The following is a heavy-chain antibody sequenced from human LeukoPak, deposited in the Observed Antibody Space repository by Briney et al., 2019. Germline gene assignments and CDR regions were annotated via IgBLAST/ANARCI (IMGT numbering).Heavy chain of an antibody. V-gene: IGHV1-46*01. CDR2: INPSGGST. CDR3: AREDGYYFDY. Sequence: SVTVPYMASGYRFTSYYMQWVQQAPGQGLEWVGIINPSGGSTSYAQKFQGRVTMTRDTSTSTVYMELSSLRSEDTAVYYCAREDGYYFDYWGQGTLVTVSS. CDR1: GYRFTSYY. D-gene: IGHD5-24*01. J-gene: IGHJ4*02.